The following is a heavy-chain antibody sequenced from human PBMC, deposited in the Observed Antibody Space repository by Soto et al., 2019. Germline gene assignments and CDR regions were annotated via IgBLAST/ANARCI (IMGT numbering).Heavy chain of an antibody. D-gene: IGHD1-1*01. CDR3: ARGKTNGYYYFYMDV. CDR2: ISAYNGNT. V-gene: IGHV1-18*01. Sequence: ASVKVSCKASGYTFTSYGISWVRQAPGQGLEWMGWISAYNGNTNYAQKLQGRVTMTTDTSTSTAYMELRSLRSDDTAVYYCARGKTNGYYYFYMDVWREGTTVTVSS. J-gene: IGHJ6*03. CDR1: GYTFTSYG.